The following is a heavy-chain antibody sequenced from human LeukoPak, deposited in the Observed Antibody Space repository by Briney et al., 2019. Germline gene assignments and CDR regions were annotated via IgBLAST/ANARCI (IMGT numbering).Heavy chain of an antibody. CDR1: GFTFSSFE. Sequence: GGSPILSCAASGFTFSSFEMNWVRQAPGKGLEWVSYISSSGSTIYYADSVKGRFTISRDNAKNSLYLQMSSLRAEDTAVYYCARDRSYGSFNYWGQGTLVTVSS. D-gene: IGHD5-18*01. J-gene: IGHJ4*02. CDR3: ARDRSYGSFNY. CDR2: ISSSGSTI. V-gene: IGHV3-48*03.